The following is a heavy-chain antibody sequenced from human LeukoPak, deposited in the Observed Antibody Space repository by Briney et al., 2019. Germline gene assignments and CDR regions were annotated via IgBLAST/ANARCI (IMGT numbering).Heavy chain of an antibody. J-gene: IGHJ3*02. V-gene: IGHV5-51*01. CDR1: GCSFTSYW. CDR2: IYPSDSDT. Sequence: PGESLKISCKGSGCSFTSYWIAWVRQMPGKGLECMGIIYPSDSDTRYSPSFQGQVTISADKSISTAYLQWSSLKASDTAMYYRARQTDPFDIWGQGTMVTVSS. CDR3: ARQTDPFDI.